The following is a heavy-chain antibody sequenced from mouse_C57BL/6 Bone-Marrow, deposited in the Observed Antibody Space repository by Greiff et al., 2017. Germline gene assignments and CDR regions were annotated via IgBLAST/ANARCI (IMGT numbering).Heavy chain of an antibody. Sequence: VQLQQSGAELVRPGASVKLSCTASGFNIKDDYMHWVKQRPEQGLEWIGRLDPENGDTEYASKFQGKATIAADTSSNTAYLQLSSLTSEDTAVYYCTTAVYDYDHGTFAYWGQGTLVTVSA. CDR2: LDPENGDT. CDR3: TTAVYDYDHGTFAY. V-gene: IGHV14-4*01. CDR1: GFNIKDDY. D-gene: IGHD2-4*01. J-gene: IGHJ3*01.